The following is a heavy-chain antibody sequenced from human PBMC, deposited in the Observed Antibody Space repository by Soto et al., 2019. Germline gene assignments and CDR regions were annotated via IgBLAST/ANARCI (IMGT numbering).Heavy chain of an antibody. D-gene: IGHD5-18*01. Sequence: SETLSLTCAVYGGSFSGYYWSWIRQPPGKGLEWIGEINHSGSTNYNPSLKSRVTISVDTSKNQFSLKLSAVTAADTAVYYCARGGGYGAFDYWGQGTLVTVSS. CDR3: ARGGGYGAFDY. CDR1: GGSFSGYY. V-gene: IGHV4-34*01. CDR2: INHSGST. J-gene: IGHJ4*02.